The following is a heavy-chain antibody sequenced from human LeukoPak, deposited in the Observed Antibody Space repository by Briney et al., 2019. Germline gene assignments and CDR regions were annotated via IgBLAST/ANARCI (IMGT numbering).Heavy chain of an antibody. CDR2: INPNSGGT. CDR3: ARAVLEEGHDY. J-gene: IGHJ4*01. CDR1: GYTFTGYY. Sequence: GASVKVSCKASGYTFTGYYMHWVRQAPGQGLEWMGWINPNSGGTNYAQRFQGRVTMTRDTSISTAYMDLSGLTSDDTAVYYCARAVLEEGHDYWGQGTLVTVSS. V-gene: IGHV1-2*02.